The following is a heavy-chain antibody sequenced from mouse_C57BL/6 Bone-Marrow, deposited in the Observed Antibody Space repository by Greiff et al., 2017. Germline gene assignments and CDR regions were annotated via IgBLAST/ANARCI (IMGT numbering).Heavy chain of an antibody. D-gene: IGHD1-1*01. J-gene: IGHJ1*03. V-gene: IGHV5-6*02. CDR3: ARRGVVATRYWYVDV. CDR2: ISSGGSYT. CDR1: GFTFSSYG. Sequence: EVKLEESGGDLVKPGGSLKLSCAASGFTFSSYGMSWVRQTPDKRLEWVATISSGGSYTYYPDSVKGRFTISRDNAKNTLYLQMSSLKSEDTAMYCCARRGVVATRYWYVDVWGTGTTVTVSS.